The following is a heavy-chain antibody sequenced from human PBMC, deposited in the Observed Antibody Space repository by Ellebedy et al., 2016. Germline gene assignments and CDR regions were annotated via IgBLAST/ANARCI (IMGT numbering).Heavy chain of an antibody. V-gene: IGHV3-30*18. J-gene: IGHJ3*02. Sequence: GGSLRLXXAASGFTFSDYGMHWVRQAPGKGLEWVAVISYDGSNKYYADSVKGRFTISRDNSKNTLYLQMNSLRAEDTAVYYCAKFPGEDYGDQPGAFDIWGQGTMVTVSS. CDR1: GFTFSDYG. D-gene: IGHD4-17*01. CDR2: ISYDGSNK. CDR3: AKFPGEDYGDQPGAFDI.